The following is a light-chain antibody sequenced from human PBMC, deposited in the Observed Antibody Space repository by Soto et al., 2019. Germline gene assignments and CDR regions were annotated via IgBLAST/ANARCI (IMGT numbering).Light chain of an antibody. J-gene: IGKJ1*01. CDR2: AAS. CDR1: QFIDDF. Sequence: DIQVTQSPSSLSASVGDRVTITCRASQFIDDFLNWCQQRPVKAPKLLIYAASSLQSGVPSRFSGSASGTDFTLTITNLQPEDFATYLCQHSYVTPWTFGQGTKVEIK. V-gene: IGKV1-39*01. CDR3: QHSYVTPWT.